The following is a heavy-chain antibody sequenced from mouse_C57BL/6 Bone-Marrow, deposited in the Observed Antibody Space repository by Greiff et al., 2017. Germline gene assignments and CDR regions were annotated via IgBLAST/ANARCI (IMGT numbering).Heavy chain of an antibody. CDR1: GFSFNTYA. CDR3: VRSPYFMDY. CDR2: IRSKSNNYAT. D-gene: IGHD1-1*01. V-gene: IGHV10-1*01. Sequence: GGGLVQPKGSLKLSCAASGFSFNTYAMNWVRQAPGKGLEWVARIRSKSNNYATYYADSVKDRFTISRDDSESMLYLQMNNLKTEDTAMYYCVRSPYFMDYWGQGTSVTVSS. J-gene: IGHJ4*01.